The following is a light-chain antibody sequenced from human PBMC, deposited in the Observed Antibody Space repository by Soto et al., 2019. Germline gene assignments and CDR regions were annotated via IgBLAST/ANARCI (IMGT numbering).Light chain of an antibody. Sequence: DIVLPQSPCPLSLSPGQRATLSCSTSPSVSSSYLAWYQQKPGQAPRLLIYGTSTTATGIPDRFSGSGSGTEFTVTSSRLEPEDFAEYYCQQYVSSPQTFVQGTKVEIK. CDR2: GTS. J-gene: IGKJ1*01. V-gene: IGKV3-20*01. CDR1: PSVSSSY. CDR3: QQYVSSPQT.